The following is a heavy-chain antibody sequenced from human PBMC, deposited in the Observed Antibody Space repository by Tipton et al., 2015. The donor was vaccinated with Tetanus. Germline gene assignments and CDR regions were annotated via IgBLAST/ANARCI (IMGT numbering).Heavy chain of an antibody. J-gene: IGHJ4*02. CDR3: ARHENGVNVY. D-gene: IGHD3-3*01. V-gene: IGHV5-51*01. Sequence: QLVQSGAEVKKPGESLKISCKGSGYNFPNNWIAWVRQMPGKGLEWMGIIYPGDADTRSSPSFEGQVTTSADKSISTAYLQWSSGRASDTALYYWARHENGVNVYWGQGTLVTVSS. CDR2: IYPGDADT. CDR1: GYNFPNNW.